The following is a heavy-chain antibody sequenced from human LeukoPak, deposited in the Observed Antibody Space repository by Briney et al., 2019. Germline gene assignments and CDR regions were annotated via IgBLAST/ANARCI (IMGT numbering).Heavy chain of an antibody. CDR1: GGSFSGYY. Sequence: SETLSLTCAVYGGSFSGYYWSWIRQPPGKGLEWIGEINHSGSTNYNPSLKSRVTISIDTSKNQFSLKLSSVTAADTAVYYCARGYYYYYGMDVWGQGTTVTVSS. V-gene: IGHV4-34*01. CDR2: INHSGST. CDR3: ARGYYYYYGMDV. J-gene: IGHJ6*02.